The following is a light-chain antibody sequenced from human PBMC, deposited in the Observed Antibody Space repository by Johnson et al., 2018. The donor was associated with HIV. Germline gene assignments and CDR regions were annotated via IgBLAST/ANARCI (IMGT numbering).Light chain of an antibody. Sequence: QSVLTQPPSVSAAPGQKVTISCSGSSSNIGNNYVSWYQQLPGTAPKLLIYENNKRPSGIPDRFSGSKSGTSATLGITGLQTGDEADYYCGTWDSSLSRYVFYTGTNVTVL. CDR2: ENN. J-gene: IGLJ1*01. CDR1: SSNIGNNY. CDR3: GTWDSSLSRYV. V-gene: IGLV1-51*02.